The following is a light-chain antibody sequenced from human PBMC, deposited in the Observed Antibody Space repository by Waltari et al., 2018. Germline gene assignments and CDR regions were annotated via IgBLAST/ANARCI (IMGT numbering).Light chain of an antibody. V-gene: IGLV4-69*01. Sequence: QLVLTQSPSASASLGASVKLTCTLSSGHSSTIIAWLQQQPEKGPRYLMKVNSDGSHSKGDDIPDRFSGSSSGAERYLTISSLQSEDEADYYCETGGHGTWVFGGGTKLTVL. CDR2: VNSDGSH. J-gene: IGLJ3*02. CDR3: ETGGHGTWV. CDR1: SGHSSTI.